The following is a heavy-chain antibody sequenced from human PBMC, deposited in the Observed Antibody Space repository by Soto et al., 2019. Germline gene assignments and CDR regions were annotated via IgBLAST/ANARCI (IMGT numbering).Heavy chain of an antibody. CDR1: GGSISSYY. CDR2: IYYSGST. Sequence: QVQLQESGPGLVKPSETLSLTCTVSGGSISSYYWSWIRQPPGKGLEWIGYIYYSGSTNYNPSLKRRVTISVDTSKNQFSLKLSSVTAADTAVYYCARDSSGHDYWGQGTLVTVSS. V-gene: IGHV4-59*01. D-gene: IGHD3-22*01. J-gene: IGHJ4*02. CDR3: ARDSSGHDY.